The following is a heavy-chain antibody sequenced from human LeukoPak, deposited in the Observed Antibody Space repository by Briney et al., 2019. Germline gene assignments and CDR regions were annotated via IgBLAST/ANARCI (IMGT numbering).Heavy chain of an antibody. V-gene: IGHV4-34*01. CDR2: INHSGST. J-gene: IGHJ4*02. CDR1: GGSFSGYY. D-gene: IGHD4-17*01. Sequence: SETLSLTCAVYGGSFSGYYWSWFRKPPGKGLEWIGEINHSGSTNYNPSLKSRVTISVDTSKNQFSLKLSSVTAADTAVYYCAGRTVTTFTPIDYWGQGTLVTVSS. CDR3: AGRTVTTFTPIDY.